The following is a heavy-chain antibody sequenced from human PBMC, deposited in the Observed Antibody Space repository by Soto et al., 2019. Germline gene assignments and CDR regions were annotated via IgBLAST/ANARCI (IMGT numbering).Heavy chain of an antibody. Sequence: SGTLSLTCTVSGGSISSYYWSWIRQPPGKGLEWIGYIYYSGGTNYNPSLKSRVTISVDTSKNQFSLKLSSVTAADTAVYYCARSNYDFWSGPVDYWGQGTLVTVSS. J-gene: IGHJ4*02. V-gene: IGHV4-59*01. CDR1: GGSISSYY. D-gene: IGHD3-3*01. CDR2: IYYSGGT. CDR3: ARSNYDFWSGPVDY.